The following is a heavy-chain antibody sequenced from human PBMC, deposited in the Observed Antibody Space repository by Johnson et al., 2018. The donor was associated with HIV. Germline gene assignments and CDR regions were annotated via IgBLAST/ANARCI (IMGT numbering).Heavy chain of an antibody. J-gene: IGHJ3*02. Sequence: QVQLVESGGGVVQPGRSLRLSCSASGFTFSSYAMHRVHQAPGKGLEWVAFIWHDGRDVYYADSVKGRFTISRDNSKNTLYLQMNSLRAEDTAVYYCAKAIGDAFDIWGQGTMVTVSS. V-gene: IGHV3-30*02. CDR1: GFTFSSYA. CDR2: IWHDGRDV. D-gene: IGHD2/OR15-2a*01. CDR3: AKAIGDAFDI.